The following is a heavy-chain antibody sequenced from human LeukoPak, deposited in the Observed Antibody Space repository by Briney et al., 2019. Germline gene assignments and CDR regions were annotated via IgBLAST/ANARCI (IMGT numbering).Heavy chain of an antibody. D-gene: IGHD3-3*01. Sequence: GGSLRLSCAASGFTFSSYAMHWVRQAPGKGLEWVAVISYDGSNKYYADSVKGRFTISRDNSKNTLYLQMNSLRAEDTAVYYCARDRSTGFWSGYYTTYYWGQGTLVTVSS. CDR2: ISYDGSNK. V-gene: IGHV3-30-3*01. CDR1: GFTFSSYA. J-gene: IGHJ4*02. CDR3: ARDRSTGFWSGYYTTYY.